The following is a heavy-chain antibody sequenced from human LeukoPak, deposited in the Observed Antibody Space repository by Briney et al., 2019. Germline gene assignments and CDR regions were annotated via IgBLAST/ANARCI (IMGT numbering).Heavy chain of an antibody. CDR1: GFTFSSYA. Sequence: GGSLRLSCAASGFTFSSYAMHWVRQAPGKGLEWVAVISYDGSNKYYADSVKGRFTISRGNSKNTLYLQMNSLRAEDTAVYYCAGAGSTSCYSSADYWGQGTLVTVSS. J-gene: IGHJ4*02. V-gene: IGHV3-30*04. D-gene: IGHD2-2*01. CDR2: ISYDGSNK. CDR3: AGAGSTSCYSSADY.